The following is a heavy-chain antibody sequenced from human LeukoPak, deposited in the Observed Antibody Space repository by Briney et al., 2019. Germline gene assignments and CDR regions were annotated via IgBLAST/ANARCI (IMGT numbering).Heavy chain of an antibody. J-gene: IGHJ4*02. V-gene: IGHV4-39*02. CDR3: ARDYYDSSLTYFDY. Sequence: SETLSLTCTVSGGSISSSRYYWGWIRQPPGKGLEWIGSIYYSGSTYYNPSLKSRVTISVDTSKNQFSLKLSSVTAADTAVYYCARDYYDSSLTYFDYWGQGTLVTVSS. D-gene: IGHD3-22*01. CDR1: GGSISSSRYY. CDR2: IYYSGST.